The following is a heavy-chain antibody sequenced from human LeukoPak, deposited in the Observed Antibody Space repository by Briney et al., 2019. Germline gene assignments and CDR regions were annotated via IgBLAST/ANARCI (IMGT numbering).Heavy chain of an antibody. V-gene: IGHV4-59*08. Sequence: SETLSLTCTVSGGSISSYYWSWIRQPPGKGLEWIGYIYYSGSTNNNPSLKSRVTISVDTSKNQFSLKLSSVTAADTAVYYCASTRSGSYFDYWGQGTLVTVSS. CDR2: IYYSGST. CDR3: ASTRSGSYFDY. D-gene: IGHD3-10*01. J-gene: IGHJ4*02. CDR1: GGSISSYY.